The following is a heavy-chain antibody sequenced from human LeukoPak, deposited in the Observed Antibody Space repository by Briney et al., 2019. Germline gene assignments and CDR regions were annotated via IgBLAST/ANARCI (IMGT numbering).Heavy chain of an antibody. V-gene: IGHV3-33*01. D-gene: IGHD2-2*01. J-gene: IGHJ6*02. Sequence: GGSLRLSCAASGFTFSSYGMHWVRQAPGKGLECVAVIWYDGSNKYYADSVKGRFTISRDNSKNTLYLQMNSLRAEDTAVYYCARDDTVVVPAAMGYYYYGMDVWGQGTTVTVSS. CDR2: IWYDGSNK. CDR1: GFTFSSYG. CDR3: ARDDTVVVPAAMGYYYYGMDV.